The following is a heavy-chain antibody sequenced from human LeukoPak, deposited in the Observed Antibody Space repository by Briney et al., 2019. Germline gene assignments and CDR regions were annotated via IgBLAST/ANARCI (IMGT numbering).Heavy chain of an antibody. CDR1: GFTFSSYG. CDR3: AKGASGSYYYFDY. J-gene: IGHJ4*02. V-gene: IGHV3-30*18. Sequence: GGSLRLSCAASGFTFSSYGMHWVRQAPGKGLEWVAVISYDGSNKYYADSVKGRFTISRDNYKNTLYLQMNSLRAEDTAVYYCAKGASGSYYYFDYWGQGTLVTVSS. CDR2: ISYDGSNK. D-gene: IGHD1-26*01.